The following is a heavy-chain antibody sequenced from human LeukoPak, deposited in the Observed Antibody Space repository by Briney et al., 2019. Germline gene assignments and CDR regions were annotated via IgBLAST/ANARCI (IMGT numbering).Heavy chain of an antibody. CDR1: GFTVSSNY. CDR2: INWNGGST. D-gene: IGHD2-15*01. Sequence: PGGSLRLSCAASGFTVSSNYMSWVRQAPGKGLEWVSGINWNGGSTGYADSVKGRFTISRDNAKNSLYLQMNTLRAEDTALYYCARDLRYCSGGSCSWGQGTLVTVSS. V-gene: IGHV3-20*04. CDR3: ARDLRYCSGGSCS. J-gene: IGHJ5*02.